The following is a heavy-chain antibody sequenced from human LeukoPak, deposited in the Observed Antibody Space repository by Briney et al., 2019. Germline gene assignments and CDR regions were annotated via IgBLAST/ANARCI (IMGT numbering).Heavy chain of an antibody. CDR1: SGSISSGSYY. CDR3: AREGSYYDSSGYYVY. Sequence: PSETLSLTCTVSSGSISSGSYYWSWIRQPAGKGLEWIGRIYTSGSTNYNPSLKSRVTISVDTSKNQFSLKLSSVTAADTAVYYCAREGSYYDSSGYYVYWGQGTLVTVSS. V-gene: IGHV4-61*02. D-gene: IGHD3-22*01. CDR2: IYTSGST. J-gene: IGHJ4*02.